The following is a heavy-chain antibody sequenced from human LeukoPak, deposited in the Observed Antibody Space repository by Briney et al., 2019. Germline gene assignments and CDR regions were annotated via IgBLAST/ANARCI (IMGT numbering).Heavy chain of an antibody. Sequence: GGSLRLSCAASGFTFSSYAMNWVRQAPGKGLEWVSAISGSGGSTYYADSVKGRFTISRDNSKNTLYLQMNSLRAEDTAVYYCARVPSSSWFGGYFDYWGQGTLVTVSS. CDR3: ARVPSSSWFGGYFDY. D-gene: IGHD6-13*01. CDR2: ISGSGGST. J-gene: IGHJ4*02. CDR1: GFTFSSYA. V-gene: IGHV3-23*01.